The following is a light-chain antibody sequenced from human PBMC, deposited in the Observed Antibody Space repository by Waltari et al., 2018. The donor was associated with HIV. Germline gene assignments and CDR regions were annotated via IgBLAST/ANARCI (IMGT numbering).Light chain of an antibody. CDR2: GNK. CDR1: SSNIGSNT. Sequence: QSVLTQPPSTSGTPGQWVTISCSGSSSNIGSNTVTWYQHLPGTAPKLLIYGNKQRPSGVPDRFSGSKSGTSASLAISGLQSEDEADYYCAAWDDSLNGLWVFGGGTKLTVL. V-gene: IGLV1-44*01. CDR3: AAWDDSLNGLWV. J-gene: IGLJ3*02.